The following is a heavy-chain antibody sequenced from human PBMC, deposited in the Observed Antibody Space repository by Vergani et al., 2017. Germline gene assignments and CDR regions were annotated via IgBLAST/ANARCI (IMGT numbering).Heavy chain of an antibody. V-gene: IGHV3-33*01. J-gene: IGHJ4*02. CDR3: ARSXYDSSGFSTIFRY. Sequence: QVQLVESGGGVVQPGRSLRLSCVASGFAFRTYGMHWVRQAPGKGLEWVAIIWYDGSNTYYADSVKGRFTVSRDNSRNTLFLQMNSLRVEDTAVYYCARSXYDSSGFSTIFRYWGQGTRVTVS. D-gene: IGHD3-22*01. CDR1: GFAFRTYG. CDR2: IWYDGSNT.